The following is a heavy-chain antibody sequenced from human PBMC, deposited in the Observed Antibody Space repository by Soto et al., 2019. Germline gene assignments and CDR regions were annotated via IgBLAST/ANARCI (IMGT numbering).Heavy chain of an antibody. J-gene: IGHJ6*02. CDR2: VSGRDGNT. D-gene: IGHD1-1*01. CDR1: GFTFSSYA. Sequence: EVRLLESGGGLIQPGGSLRLSCAASGFTFSSYAMTWVRQAPGKGLEWVSAVSGRDGNTYYADSVKGRFTVSRDSSKDTLSLQMNSLRAEDTAVYFCAKGHGPGTYGMDVWGPGTTVTVSS. V-gene: IGHV3-23*01. CDR3: AKGHGPGTYGMDV.